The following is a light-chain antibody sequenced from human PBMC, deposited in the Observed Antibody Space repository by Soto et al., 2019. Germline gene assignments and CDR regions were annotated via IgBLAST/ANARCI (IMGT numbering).Light chain of an antibody. Sequence: DIQMTQSPSSLSASLGDRVTITCRASQCIGVYLAWFQQKPGKVPKLLIYAASTLQSGVPSRFSGSVSGTDFTLTISSLQPEDFATYYCQKYNSAPLTFGGGTKVEIK. CDR1: QCIGVY. CDR2: AAS. J-gene: IGKJ4*01. CDR3: QKYNSAPLT. V-gene: IGKV1-27*01.